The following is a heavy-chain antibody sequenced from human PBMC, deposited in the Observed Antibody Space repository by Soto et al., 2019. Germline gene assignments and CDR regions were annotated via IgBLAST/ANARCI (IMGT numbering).Heavy chain of an antibody. CDR2: ISSSGGST. J-gene: IGHJ6*02. CDR1: GFTFSSYA. D-gene: IGHD3-10*01. CDR3: MRPAPRGRHYFYFGMDV. Sequence: LRLSCAASGFTFSSYAMSWVRQAPGKGLEWVSGISSSGGSTYYADSVKGRFTTSRDNSKNTLFLRMNRPRVEDTAVYYCMRPAPRGRHYFYFGMDVWGQGTTVTVSS. V-gene: IGHV3-23*01.